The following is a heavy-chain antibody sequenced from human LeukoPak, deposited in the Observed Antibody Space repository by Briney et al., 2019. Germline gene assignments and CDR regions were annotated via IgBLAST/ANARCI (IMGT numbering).Heavy chain of an antibody. Sequence: SETLSLTCAVYGGSFSGYYWSWIRQPPGKGLEWIGEINHSGSTNYNPSLKSRVTISVDTSKNQFSLKLSSVTAADTAVYYCASPGYCSGGSCYPVDWGQGTLVTVSS. CDR1: GGSFSGYY. CDR2: INHSGST. V-gene: IGHV4-34*01. D-gene: IGHD2-15*01. CDR3: ASPGYCSGGSCYPVD. J-gene: IGHJ4*02.